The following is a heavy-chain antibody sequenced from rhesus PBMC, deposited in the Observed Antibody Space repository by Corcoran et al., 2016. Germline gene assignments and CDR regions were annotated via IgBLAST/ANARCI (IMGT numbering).Heavy chain of an antibody. Sequence: QVQLQESGPGLVKPSETLSLPCAVSGASISSYWLSWLPQPPVKGLEWIGEKKGKSGSTYYNPSLKSRVTISKDASKNQCSLKLSSVTAADTAVYYCAREGLRDTAGTVTYWGQGVLVTVSS. V-gene: IGHV4-80*01. J-gene: IGHJ4*01. CDR2: KKGKSGST. D-gene: IGHD5-42*01. CDR3: AREGLRDTAGTVTY. CDR1: GASISSYW.